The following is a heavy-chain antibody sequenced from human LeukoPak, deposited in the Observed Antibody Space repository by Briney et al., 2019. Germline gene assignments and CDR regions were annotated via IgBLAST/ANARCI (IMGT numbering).Heavy chain of an antibody. CDR2: VNAESTDI. Sequence: PGGSLRLSCAASGFSFSRYAMNWVRQAPGKGLEWVAYVNAESTDILYADSVKGRFTISRDNAKNSLYLQMNSLRAEDTAVYYCARVPGEYYDILTGRYYFDYWGQGTLVTVSS. J-gene: IGHJ4*02. V-gene: IGHV3-21*05. CDR1: GFSFSRYA. CDR3: ARVPGEYYDILTGRYYFDY. D-gene: IGHD3-9*01.